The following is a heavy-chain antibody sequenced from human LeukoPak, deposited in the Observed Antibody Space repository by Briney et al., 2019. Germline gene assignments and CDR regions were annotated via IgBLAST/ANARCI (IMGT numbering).Heavy chain of an antibody. Sequence: PGGSLRLSCAASGFTFSNYGMHWVRQAPGKGLEWVAFIRSDGSNKYYAGSVKGRFTISRDNSKNTLYLQMNSLRAEDTAVYYCAKPPPYSSSSGLLDYWGQGTLVTVS. CDR2: IRSDGSNK. CDR1: GFTFSNYG. J-gene: IGHJ4*02. V-gene: IGHV3-30*02. CDR3: AKPPPYSSSSGLLDY. D-gene: IGHD6-6*01.